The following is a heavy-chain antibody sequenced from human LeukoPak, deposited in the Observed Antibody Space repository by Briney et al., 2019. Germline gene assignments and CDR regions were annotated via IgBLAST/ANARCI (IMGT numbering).Heavy chain of an antibody. J-gene: IGHJ3*02. V-gene: IGHV4-59*01. D-gene: IGHD3-22*01. CDR3: ACLTTADAFDI. CDR2: IYDSGST. Sequence: SETVSLTCTVSGGSISSCYWSWFRQPPGKGLEWIGYIYDSGSTNYNPSLKSRVTISVDTSKNQFSLKLSSVTAADTAVYYCACLTTADAFDIWGQGTMVTVSS. CDR1: GGSISSCY.